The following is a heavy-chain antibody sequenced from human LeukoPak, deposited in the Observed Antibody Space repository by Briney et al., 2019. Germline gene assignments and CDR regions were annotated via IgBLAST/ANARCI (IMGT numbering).Heavy chain of an antibody. V-gene: IGHV1-46*01. CDR2: INPSGGST. Sequence: ASVKVSCKASGYTFTTYYMHWVRQAPGQGLEWMGIINPSGGSTSYAQKFQGRVTMTRDTSTSTVYMELSSLRSEDTAVYYCARPYYDSSGYTGDFQHWGQGTLVTVSS. CDR3: ARPYYDSSGYTGDFQH. D-gene: IGHD3-22*01. J-gene: IGHJ1*01. CDR1: GYTFTTYY.